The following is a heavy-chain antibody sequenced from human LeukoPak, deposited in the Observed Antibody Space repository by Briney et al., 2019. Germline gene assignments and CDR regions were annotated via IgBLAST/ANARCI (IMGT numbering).Heavy chain of an antibody. CDR2: IYYSGST. Sequence: PSETQSLTCTVSGGSISNYYWSWIRQPPGKGLEWIGYIYYSGSTNYNPSLESRVTISVDTSKNQFSLKLSSVTAADTAVYYCARGGGYGDSQNRIGAFDIWGQGTMVTVSS. D-gene: IGHD4-17*01. CDR1: GGSISNYY. V-gene: IGHV4-59*01. CDR3: ARGGGYGDSQNRIGAFDI. J-gene: IGHJ3*02.